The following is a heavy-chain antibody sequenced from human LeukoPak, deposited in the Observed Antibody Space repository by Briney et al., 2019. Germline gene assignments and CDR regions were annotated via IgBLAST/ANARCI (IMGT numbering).Heavy chain of an antibody. CDR2: IKSKTDGETT. D-gene: IGHD3-16*01. J-gene: IGHJ3*02. CDR1: GFTFSNAW. CDR3: ITDPGEWQPI. V-gene: IGHV3-15*01. Sequence: GGSLRLSCAASGFTFSNAWMSWVRQAPGKGLEWVGRIKSKTDGETTDYAAPVNGRFTISRDDSKNTLYLQMNSLKLEDTSVYYCITDPGEWQPIWGQGTMVTVSS.